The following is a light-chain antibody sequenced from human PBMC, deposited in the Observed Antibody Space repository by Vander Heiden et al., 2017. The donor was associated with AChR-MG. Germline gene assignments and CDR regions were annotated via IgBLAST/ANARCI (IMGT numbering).Light chain of an antibody. V-gene: IGKV4-1*01. J-gene: IGKJ2*01. CDR3: QHYYTHPYT. CDR2: WAS. CDR1: QSVLYSSNNKNY. Sequence: DIVMTQSPDSLAVSLGERATIHCKSSQSVLYSSNNKNYLAWYQQKPGQPPKMLIYWASTRESGVPDRFSGSGFGTDFALTISSLQAEDVADYYCQHYYTHPYTFGQGTKLEIK.